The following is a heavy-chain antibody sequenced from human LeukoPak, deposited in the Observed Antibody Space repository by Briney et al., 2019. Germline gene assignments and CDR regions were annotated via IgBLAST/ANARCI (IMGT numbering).Heavy chain of an antibody. D-gene: IGHD1-26*01. CDR1: GFTFSDYY. J-gene: IGHJ6*02. Sequence: GGFLRLSCAASGFTFSDYYMSWIRQAPGKGLEWLSYISSSGSTIYYADSVKGRFTISRDNAKNSLYLQMNSLRAEDTAVYYCARDGISGYDYYGMDVWGQGTTVTVSS. CDR3: ARDGISGYDYYGMDV. CDR2: ISSSGSTI. V-gene: IGHV3-11*01.